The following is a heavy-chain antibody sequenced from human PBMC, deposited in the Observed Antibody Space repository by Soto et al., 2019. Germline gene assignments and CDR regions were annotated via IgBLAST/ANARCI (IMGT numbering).Heavy chain of an antibody. D-gene: IGHD1-1*01. CDR1: DVTISNAW. CDR2: IRTKTEGDTT. Sequence: EVQLEQSGGGLVKPGGSLRLSCAVSDVTISNAWMNWVRQGPGKGLEWVGRIRTKTEGDTTDYAAPVKGRFTISRDDSKNTLYLQMNSLKIDDPAMYYCTTGSVEGYWGQGTLVTVSS. J-gene: IGHJ4*02. V-gene: IGHV3-15*07. CDR3: TTGSVEGY.